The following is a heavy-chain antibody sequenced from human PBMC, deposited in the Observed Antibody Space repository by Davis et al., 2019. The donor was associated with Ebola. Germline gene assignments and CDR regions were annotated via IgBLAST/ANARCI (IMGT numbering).Heavy chain of an antibody. J-gene: IGHJ3*01. D-gene: IGHD2-2*01. V-gene: IGHV3-7*01. CDR1: GFILSSHW. CDR3: ARSRDYALDV. Sequence: PGGSLRLSCAASGFILSSHWMSWVRQAPGKGLEWVANIKPDGSEGSYVDSVKGRFTISRDNAKNTLYMQMNSLLAEDTAVYYCARSRDYALDVWGQGTMVTVSS. CDR2: IKPDGSEG.